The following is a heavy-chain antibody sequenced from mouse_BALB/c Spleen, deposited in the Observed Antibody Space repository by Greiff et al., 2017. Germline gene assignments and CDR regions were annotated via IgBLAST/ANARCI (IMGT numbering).Heavy chain of an antibody. CDR3: NALYDEFAY. D-gene: IGHD2-3*01. V-gene: IGHV14-3*02. CDR1: GFNIKDTY. CDR2: IDPANGNT. Sequence: VQLQQSGAELVKPGASVKLSCTASGFNIKDTYMHWVKQRPEQGLEWIGRIDPANGNTKYDPKFQGKATITADTSSNTAYLQLSSLTSEDTAVYYCNALYDEFAYWGQGTLVTVSA. J-gene: IGHJ3*01.